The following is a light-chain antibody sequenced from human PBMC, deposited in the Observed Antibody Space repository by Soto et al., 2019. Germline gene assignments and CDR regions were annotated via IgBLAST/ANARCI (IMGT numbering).Light chain of an antibody. V-gene: IGLV2-8*01. J-gene: IGLJ1*01. CDR1: KNDIGVYDF. CDR2: EIV. CDR3: MSYAGSNTYV. Sequence: QSVLTQPPSASGSPGQSVTISCTGTKNDIGVYDFVAWYQHHPGKAPRLIIYEIVQRPSEVPDRFSGSKSGNTASLTVSGLQAADEAEYFCMSYAGSNTYVFGSRPKVT.